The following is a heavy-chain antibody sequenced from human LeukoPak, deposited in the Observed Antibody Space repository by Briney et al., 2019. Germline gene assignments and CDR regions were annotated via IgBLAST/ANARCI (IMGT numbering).Heavy chain of an antibody. CDR3: ARDLGGTTGTNSYFDY. D-gene: IGHD1-1*01. V-gene: IGHV1-69*13. Sequence: SVKVSCKASGGTFSSYAIGWVRHAPGQGLEWMGGITPIFGTTNYAQKFQGRVKITADESTSTAYMELSSLRSEDTAVYYCARDLGGTTGTNSYFDYWGQGTLVTVSS. CDR2: ITPIFGTT. CDR1: GGTFSSYA. J-gene: IGHJ4*02.